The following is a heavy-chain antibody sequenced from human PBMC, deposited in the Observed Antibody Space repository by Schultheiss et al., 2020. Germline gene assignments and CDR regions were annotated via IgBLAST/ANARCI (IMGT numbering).Heavy chain of an antibody. CDR2: IWYDGSNK. V-gene: IGHV3-33*06. D-gene: IGHD2-21*01. CDR1: GFTFSSYS. CDR3: AKDTVIAGEWGWFDP. Sequence: GGSLRLSCAASGFTFSSYSMHWVRQAPGKGLEWVAVIWYDGSNKYYADSVKGRFTISRDNSKNTLYLQMNSLRAEDTAVYYCAKDTVIAGEWGWFDPWGQGTLVTVSS. J-gene: IGHJ5*02.